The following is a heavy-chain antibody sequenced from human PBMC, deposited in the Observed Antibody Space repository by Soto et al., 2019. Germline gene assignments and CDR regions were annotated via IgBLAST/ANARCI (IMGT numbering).Heavy chain of an antibody. CDR1: GFTFSSYA. CDR2: ISGSGGST. V-gene: IGHV3-23*01. Sequence: GSLRLSWAASGFTFSSYAMSWVRQAPGKGLEWVSGISGSGGSTNYAASVKGRFTISRDKSKKTLYLQMNSLRAEDTAVYYCAKEDGYNYFDYWGQGTLVTVSS. CDR3: AKEDGYNYFDY. J-gene: IGHJ4*02. D-gene: IGHD5-12*01.